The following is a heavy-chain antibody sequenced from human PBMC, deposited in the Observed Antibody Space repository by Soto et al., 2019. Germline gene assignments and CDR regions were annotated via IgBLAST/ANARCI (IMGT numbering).Heavy chain of an antibody. CDR2: ISSSGSTI. J-gene: IGHJ6*02. Sequence: GSLRLSCAASGFAFSDYYMSWIRQAPGKGLEWVSYISSSGSTIYYADSVKGRFTISRDNAKNSLYLQMNSLRAEDTAVYYCARSPRARGYCSGGSCYDDIYYYYYYGLDVWGQGTTVTVS. CDR3: ARSPRARGYCSGGSCYDDIYYYYYYGLDV. CDR1: GFAFSDYY. V-gene: IGHV3-11*01. D-gene: IGHD2-15*01.